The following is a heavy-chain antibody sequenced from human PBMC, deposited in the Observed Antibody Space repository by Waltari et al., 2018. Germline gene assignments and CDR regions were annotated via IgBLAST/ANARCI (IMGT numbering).Heavy chain of an antibody. CDR2: VDPEYGET. Sequence: EVQLVQSGAEVKKPGATVKISCKVSGYTFTDYYMHWVQQAPGKGLEWMGLVDPEYGETIYAKKSQGRVTITADTSTETAYMELSSLRSEDTAVYYCATGPYDSSGYYRDYWGQGTLVTVSS. CDR1: GYTFTDYY. J-gene: IGHJ4*02. D-gene: IGHD3-22*01. CDR3: ATGPYDSSGYYRDY. V-gene: IGHV1-69-2*01.